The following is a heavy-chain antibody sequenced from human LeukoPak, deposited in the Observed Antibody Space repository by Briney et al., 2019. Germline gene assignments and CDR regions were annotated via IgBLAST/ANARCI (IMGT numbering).Heavy chain of an antibody. V-gene: IGHV4-4*02. D-gene: IGHD3-10*01. CDR2: IYHRGNS. CDR3: ARDRFGELSVDWYFDL. J-gene: IGHJ2*01. CDR1: GGSISTAHW. Sequence: SETLSLTCAVSGGSISTAHWWNWVRQSPGKGLEWIGEIYHRGNSNYNPSLKSRVSISVDTSKNQFSLKVTSLTAADTAVYYCARDRFGELSVDWYFDLWGRGTLVTVSS.